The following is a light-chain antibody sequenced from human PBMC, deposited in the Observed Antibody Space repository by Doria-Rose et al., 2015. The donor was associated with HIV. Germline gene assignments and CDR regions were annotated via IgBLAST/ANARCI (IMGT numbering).Light chain of an antibody. CDR1: QDISNY. J-gene: IGKJ1*01. CDR3: QQYYSYLPT. CDR2: AAS. Sequence: AIQMTQSPSSLSASTGDRVTITCRASQDISNYLAWYQQKPGKAPKLLIYAASTLQSGVPSRFSGSGSGTDFTLTISYLQSEDFATYYCQQYYSYLPTFGQGTKVEVK. V-gene: IGKV1-8*01.